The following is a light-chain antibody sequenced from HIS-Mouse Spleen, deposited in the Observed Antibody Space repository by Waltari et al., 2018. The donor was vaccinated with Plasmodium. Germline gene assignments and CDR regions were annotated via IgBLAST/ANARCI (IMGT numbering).Light chain of an antibody. J-gene: IGLJ2*01. V-gene: IGLV2-23*01. CDR1: SSDVGSYNL. CDR2: DGS. Sequence: QSALPQPASVSGSPGQPITTSCTGTSSDVGSYNLVTWYQQHPRNAPKLMIYDGSKRPPAVTNRLSGSKSCSTASLTISGRQHENEADYYCCSAAGSSTVVFGGGTKLTVL. CDR3: CSAAGSSTVV.